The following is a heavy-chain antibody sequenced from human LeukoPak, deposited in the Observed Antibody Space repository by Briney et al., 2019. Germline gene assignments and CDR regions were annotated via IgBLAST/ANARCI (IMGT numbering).Heavy chain of an antibody. CDR3: AKMMLSSSDAHFDY. V-gene: IGHV3-23*01. CDR2: ISGSGGST. J-gene: IGHJ4*02. D-gene: IGHD6-6*01. CDR1: GFTFSDYY. Sequence: GGSPRLSCAASGFTFSDYYMSWIRQAPGKGLEWVSAISGSGGSTYYADSVKGRFTISRDNSRNTLYLQMNSLRAEDTAVYYCAKMMLSSSDAHFDYWGQGTLVTVSS.